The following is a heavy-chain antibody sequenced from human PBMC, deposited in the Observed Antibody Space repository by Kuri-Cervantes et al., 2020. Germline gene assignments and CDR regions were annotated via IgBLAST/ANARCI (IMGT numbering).Heavy chain of an antibody. D-gene: IGHD5-24*01. CDR1: GFTFSSYA. Sequence: GESLKISCAASGFTFSSYAMHWVRQAPGKGLEYVSAISSNGGSTYYANSVKGRFTISRDNSKNTLYLQMGSLRAEDMAVYYCAGGEMATIMDWYFDLWGRGTLVTVSS. V-gene: IGHV3-64*01. J-gene: IGHJ2*01. CDR3: AGGEMATIMDWYFDL. CDR2: ISSNGGST.